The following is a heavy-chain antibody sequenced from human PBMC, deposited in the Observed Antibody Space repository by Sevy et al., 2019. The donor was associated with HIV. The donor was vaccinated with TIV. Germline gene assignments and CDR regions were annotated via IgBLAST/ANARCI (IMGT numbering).Heavy chain of an antibody. CDR1: GFTFSTYT. D-gene: IGHD3-10*01. V-gene: IGHV3-21*01. CDR2: ISSSSNYI. Sequence: GGSLRVSCAASGFTFSTYTMNWVRQAPGKGLQWVSSISSSSNYIYYADSVKGRFTISRDNAKNPLYIQMNSLRAEDTAVYYCARPYGSGSWEAFDIWGQGTMVTVSS. J-gene: IGHJ3*02. CDR3: ARPYGSGSWEAFDI.